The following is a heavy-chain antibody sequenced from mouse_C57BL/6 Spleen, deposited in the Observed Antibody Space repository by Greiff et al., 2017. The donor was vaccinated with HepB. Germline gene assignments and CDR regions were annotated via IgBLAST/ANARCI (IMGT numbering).Heavy chain of an antibody. J-gene: IGHJ2*01. CDR2: IDPETGGT. V-gene: IGHV1-15*01. Sequence: QVQLQQSGAELVRPGASVTLSCKASGYTFTDYEMHWVKQTPVHGLEWIGAIDPETGGTAYNQKFKGKAILTADKSSSTACMELRSLTSEDSAGYYCTRYGSSSYWGQGTTRTVSS. CDR3: TRYGSSSY. D-gene: IGHD1-1*01. CDR1: GYTFTDYE.